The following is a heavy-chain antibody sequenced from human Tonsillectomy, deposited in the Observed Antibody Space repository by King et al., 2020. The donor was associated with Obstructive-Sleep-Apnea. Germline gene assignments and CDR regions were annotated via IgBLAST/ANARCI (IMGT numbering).Heavy chain of an antibody. Sequence: VQLVESGGGLVQPGGSLRLSCAASGFTFSSYWMHWVRQVPGKGLVWVSRIYTDGSRINYADSVKGRFTISRDNAKNTLYLQMNSLRAEDTAVYYCCKEGDPWLWGRGTLVTVSS. V-gene: IGHV3-74*01. J-gene: IGHJ4*02. CDR1: GFTFSSYW. CDR2: IYTDGSRI. D-gene: IGHD3-16*01. CDR3: CKEGDPWL.